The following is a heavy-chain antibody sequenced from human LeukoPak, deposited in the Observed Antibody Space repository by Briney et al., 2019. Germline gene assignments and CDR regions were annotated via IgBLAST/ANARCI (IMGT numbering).Heavy chain of an antibody. J-gene: IGHJ6*02. D-gene: IGHD3-22*01. V-gene: IGHV3-21*01. CDR2: ISSSSSYI. CDR3: ARTSSGPYYYYYGMDV. Sequence: GGSLRLSCAASGFTYSSYSMNWVRQAPGKGLEWVSSISSSSSYIYYADSVKGRFTISRDNAKNSLYLQMNSLRAEDTAVYYCARTSSGPYYYYYGMDVWGQGTTVTVSS. CDR1: GFTYSSYS.